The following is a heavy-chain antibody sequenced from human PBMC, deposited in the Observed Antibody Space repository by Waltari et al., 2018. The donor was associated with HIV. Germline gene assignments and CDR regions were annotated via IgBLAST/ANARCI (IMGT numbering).Heavy chain of an antibody. D-gene: IGHD2-2*01. CDR2: ITTKTGNP. J-gene: IGHJ5*02. CDR1: GYTFTTYA. CDR3: ARGWSTSSFGP. Sequence: QVQLVQSGSELKKPGASVKVSCKASGYTFTTYAINWVRQAPGHGLEWMGWITTKTGNPTYAQGFTGRFVFSLDTSVSTAYLQISSLKAEDTAVYYCARGWSTSSFGPWGQGTLVTVSS. V-gene: IGHV7-4-1*02.